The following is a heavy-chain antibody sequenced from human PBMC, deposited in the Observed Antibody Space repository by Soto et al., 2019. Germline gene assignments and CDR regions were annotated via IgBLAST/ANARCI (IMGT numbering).Heavy chain of an antibody. D-gene: IGHD4-17*01. J-gene: IGHJ4*02. CDR3: AADVGGYIYGLARH. Sequence: PGGSLRLSCAASGFTFNSYGMHWVRQAPGKGLEWVVVISFDGRNKYYADSVKGRFTISRDNSKNTLYLQMTNLRAEDTAVNYCAADVGGYIYGLARHWGPGTLVTVSS. V-gene: IGHV3-30*03. CDR1: GFTFNSYG. CDR2: ISFDGRNK.